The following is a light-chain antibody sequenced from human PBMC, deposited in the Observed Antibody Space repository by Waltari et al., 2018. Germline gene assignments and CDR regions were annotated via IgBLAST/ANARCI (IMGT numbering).Light chain of an antibody. Sequence: SCRASQSISRYLAWYQQKPGQAPRLLIYGASTRATGIPDRFSGSGSGTDFRLTISGLVPEDSAVYYCQHHFRLPATFGQGTKVEIK. J-gene: IGKJ1*01. CDR1: QSISRY. V-gene: IGKV3-20*01. CDR2: GAS. CDR3: QHHFRLPAT.